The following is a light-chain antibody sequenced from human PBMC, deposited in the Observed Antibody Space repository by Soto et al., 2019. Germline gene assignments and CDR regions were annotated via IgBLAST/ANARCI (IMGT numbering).Light chain of an antibody. V-gene: IGKV1-12*01. CDR3: QQADTFPLT. J-gene: IGKJ4*01. CDR1: QGISSW. CDR2: AAS. Sequence: DIQMTQSPSSVSASVGDRVTITCRASQGISSWVAWYQQKPGKAPNLLIYAASSLQSGVPSRSSGSGSGTEFTLTISSLQPEDFATYYCQQADTFPLTFGGGTKVEIK.